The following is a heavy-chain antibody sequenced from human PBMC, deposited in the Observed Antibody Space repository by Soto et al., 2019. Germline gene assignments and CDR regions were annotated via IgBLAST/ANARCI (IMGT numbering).Heavy chain of an antibody. V-gene: IGHV4-4*02. J-gene: IGHJ3*02. D-gene: IGHD2-21*02. CDR2: IYHSGST. Sequence: TSETLSLTCAVSGGSISSSNWWSWVRQPPGKGLEWIGEIYHSGSTNYNPSLKSRVTISVDKSKNQFSLKLSSVTAADTAVYYCARGGAIVVVTATDAFDIWGQGTMVTVSS. CDR1: GGSISSSNW. CDR3: ARGGAIVVVTATDAFDI.